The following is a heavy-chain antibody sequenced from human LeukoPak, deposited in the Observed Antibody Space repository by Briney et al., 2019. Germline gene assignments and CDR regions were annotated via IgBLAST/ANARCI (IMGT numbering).Heavy chain of an antibody. D-gene: IGHD5-24*01. Sequence: GGSLRLSCAASGFTFSSYGMHWVRQAPGKGLEWVAFIRYDGSNKCYADSVKGRFTISRDNSKNTLYLQMNSLRAEDTAVYYCRGVEMATGDAFDIWGQGTMVTVSS. CDR1: GFTFSSYG. CDR3: RGVEMATGDAFDI. CDR2: IRYDGSNK. V-gene: IGHV3-30*02. J-gene: IGHJ3*02.